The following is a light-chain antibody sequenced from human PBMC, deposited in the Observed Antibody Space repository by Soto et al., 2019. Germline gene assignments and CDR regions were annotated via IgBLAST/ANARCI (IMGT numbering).Light chain of an antibody. Sequence: QSALTQPRSVSGSPGQSVTISCTATSGDVDDFKYVSWYQQHPGKGPKLVVYDATNRPSGVPHRFSGSKSANTASLTISGLQAADEADYYCCSNAGSSTLVFGGGTKLTVL. CDR1: SGDVDDFKY. CDR3: CSNAGSSTLV. V-gene: IGLV2-11*01. J-gene: IGLJ2*01. CDR2: DAT.